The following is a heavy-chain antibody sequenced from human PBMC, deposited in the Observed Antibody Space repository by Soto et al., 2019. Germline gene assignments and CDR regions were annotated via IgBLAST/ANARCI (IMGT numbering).Heavy chain of an antibody. Sequence: QVQLLESGGDLVKPGGSLRLSCAVSGFIFSDYYMVWIRQAPGKGLEWVSYISGSGTNISYADSVKGRFTISRDNAKNSQYLQMSSMRVEDTAVYYCARDGGGWTTRVGGFDPWGQGTLVTVSS. J-gene: IGHJ5*02. CDR2: ISGSGTNI. D-gene: IGHD3-16*01. CDR1: GFIFSDYY. V-gene: IGHV3-11*01. CDR3: ARDGGGWTTRVGGFDP.